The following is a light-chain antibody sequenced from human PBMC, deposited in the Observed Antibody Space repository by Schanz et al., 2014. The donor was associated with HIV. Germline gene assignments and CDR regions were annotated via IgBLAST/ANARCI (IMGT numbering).Light chain of an antibody. CDR3: SSLTTSSAPV. V-gene: IGLV2-14*01. CDR2: EVY. CDR1: SSDIGTYNY. J-gene: IGLJ1*01. Sequence: QSALTQPASVSGSPGQSITISCIGTSSDIGTYNYVSWYQQLPGKAPKLIIYEVYNRPSGVPDRFSGSKSGNTASLTISGLQAEDEADYYCSSLTTSSAPVFGTGTKLTVL.